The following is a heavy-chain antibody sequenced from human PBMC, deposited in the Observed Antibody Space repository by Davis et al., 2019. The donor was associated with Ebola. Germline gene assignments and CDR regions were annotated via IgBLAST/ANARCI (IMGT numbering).Heavy chain of an antibody. CDR2: ISAYNGNT. J-gene: IGHJ6*04. V-gene: IGHV1-18*01. CDR1: GYTFTSYG. CDR3: ARALGTGTPYGMDV. Sequence: AASVKVSCKASGYTFTSYGISWVRQAPGQGLEWMGWISAYNGNTNYAQKLQGRVTMTTGTSTSTAYMELRSLRSDDTAVYYCARALGTGTPYGMDVWGKGTTVTVSS. D-gene: IGHD1-1*01.